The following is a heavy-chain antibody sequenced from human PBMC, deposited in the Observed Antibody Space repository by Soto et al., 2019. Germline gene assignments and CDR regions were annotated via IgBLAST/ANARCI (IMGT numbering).Heavy chain of an antibody. Sequence: SEPLSLTCAVAADSIISSRWLIWFRQPPEKGLEWIGQISHSGNTNYNPSLTSRVTISVDKSKNHFSLKLTSVTAADTAVYYCAARHFWSRPWTDRRLDYWGQGTLVTVSS. D-gene: IGHD3-3*02. J-gene: IGHJ4*02. CDR1: ADSIISSRW. CDR3: AARHFWSRPWTDRRLDY. CDR2: ISHSGNT. V-gene: IGHV4-4*02.